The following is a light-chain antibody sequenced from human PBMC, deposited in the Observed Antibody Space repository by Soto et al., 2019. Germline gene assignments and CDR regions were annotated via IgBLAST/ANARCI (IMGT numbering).Light chain of an antibody. CDR3: SSYAASSARDYV. CDR2: DVS. CDR1: SSDIGAYDY. Sequence: QSALTQPASVSGSPGQSITISCTGTSSDIGAYDYVSWYQQHPGGVPKLLIFDVSSRPSGVSSRFSGSKSGNTASLTISGLQADDESDYYCSSYAASSARDYVFGGGTKLTVL. V-gene: IGLV2-14*03. J-gene: IGLJ1*01.